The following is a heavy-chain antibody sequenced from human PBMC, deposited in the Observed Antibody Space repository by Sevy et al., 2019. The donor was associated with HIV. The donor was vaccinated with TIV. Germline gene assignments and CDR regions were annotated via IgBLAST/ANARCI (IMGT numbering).Heavy chain of an antibody. CDR1: GGSISSYY. D-gene: IGHD4-4*01. CDR3: ARDRSNPTGWYYFDY. Sequence: SETLCLTCTVSGGSISSYYWSWIRQPAGKGLEWIGRIYTSGSSNYNPSLKSRVTMSVDTSKNQFSLKLSSVTAADTAVYYCARDRSNPTGWYYFDYWGQGTLVTVSS. CDR2: IYTSGSS. V-gene: IGHV4-4*07. J-gene: IGHJ4*02.